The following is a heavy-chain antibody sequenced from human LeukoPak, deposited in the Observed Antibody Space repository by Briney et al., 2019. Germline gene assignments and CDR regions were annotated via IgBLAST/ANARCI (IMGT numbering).Heavy chain of an antibody. CDR2: INPSGGST. D-gene: IGHD2-2*01. J-gene: IGHJ4*02. Sequence: ASVKVSCKASGCTFTSYYIHWVRQAPGQGLQWMGVINPSGGSTSYAQKFQGRVTMTGDTSTSTVYMELSSLRSEDTAVYYCARGGTRAYYFDYWGQGTLVTVSS. CDR3: ARGGTRAYYFDY. V-gene: IGHV1-46*01. CDR1: GCTFTSYY.